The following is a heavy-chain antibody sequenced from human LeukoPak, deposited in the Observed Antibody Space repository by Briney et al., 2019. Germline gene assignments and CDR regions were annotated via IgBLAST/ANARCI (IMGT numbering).Heavy chain of an antibody. D-gene: IGHD3-16*01. V-gene: IGHV1-18*01. CDR2: ISAYNGNT. CDR3: ARSGYDYVQGNWFDP. Sequence: ASVKVSCKVSGYTFTSYGISWVRQAPGQGLEWMGWISAYNGNTNYAQKLQGRVTMTTDTSTSTAYMELRSLRSDDTAVYYCARSGYDYVQGNWFDPWGQGTLVTVSS. CDR1: GYTFTSYG. J-gene: IGHJ5*02.